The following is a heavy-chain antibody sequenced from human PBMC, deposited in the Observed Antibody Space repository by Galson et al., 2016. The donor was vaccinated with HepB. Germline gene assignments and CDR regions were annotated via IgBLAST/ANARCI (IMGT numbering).Heavy chain of an antibody. V-gene: IGHV1-2*02. CDR1: GYTFAGYY. CDR2: VNPNSGAT. D-gene: IGHD6-13*01. J-gene: IGHJ5*02. CDR3: ARVPGSTSNNWFDP. Sequence: SVKVSCKASGYTFAGYYMHWVRQAPGQGLEWLGWVNPNSGATKFAQNFQGRLTMTTDTSTNTGYMELSGLRSADTAFYYCARVPGSTSNNWFDPWGQGTLVTVSS.